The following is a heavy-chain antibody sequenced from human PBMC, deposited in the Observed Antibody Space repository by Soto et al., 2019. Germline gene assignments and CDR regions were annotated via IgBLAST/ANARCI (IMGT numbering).Heavy chain of an antibody. CDR3: ATGGLELRGAFDI. Sequence: GASVKVSCKVSGYTLAELSMHWVRQAPGKGLEWMGGFDPEDGESIYAQKFQGRVTMTEDTSTDTAYMELSSLRSEDTAVYYCATGGLELRGAFDIWGQGTMVTVSS. CDR1: GYTLAELS. J-gene: IGHJ3*02. V-gene: IGHV1-24*01. CDR2: FDPEDGES. D-gene: IGHD1-7*01.